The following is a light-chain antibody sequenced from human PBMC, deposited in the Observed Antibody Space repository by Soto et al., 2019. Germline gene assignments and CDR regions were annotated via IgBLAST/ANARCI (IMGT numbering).Light chain of an antibody. CDR2: VNSDGSH. CDR1: SGHSRNA. V-gene: IGLV4-69*01. J-gene: IGLJ1*01. Sequence: QAVVTQSPSASASLGASVKLTCTLSSGHSRNAIAWHQQQPEKGPRYLMKVNSDGSHSKGDGIPDRFLGSSSGAERYLTISSLQSEDEADYYCQTWGTGIHVFGTGTKLTVL. CDR3: QTWGTGIHV.